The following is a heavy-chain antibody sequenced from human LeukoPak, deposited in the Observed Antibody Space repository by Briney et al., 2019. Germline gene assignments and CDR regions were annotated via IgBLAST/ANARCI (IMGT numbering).Heavy chain of an antibody. D-gene: IGHD3-22*01. CDR3: ARGFRDSSGRKPDY. Sequence: ASVTVSFKASGYTFTSYDINWMRQATGQGLEWMGWMNPNSGNTGYAQKFQDRVTMTRNTSIKTAYMELSSLRSEDMAVYYCARGFRDSSGRKPDYWGQGTLVTVSS. CDR2: MNPNSGNT. J-gene: IGHJ4*02. CDR1: GYTFTSYD. V-gene: IGHV1-8*01.